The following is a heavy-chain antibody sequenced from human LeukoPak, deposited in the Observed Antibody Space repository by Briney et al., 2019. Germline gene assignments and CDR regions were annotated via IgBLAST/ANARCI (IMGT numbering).Heavy chain of an antibody. CDR2: INPSGGST. CDR3: ARGPGPADDGGGYCFDY. Sequence: ASVKVSCKASGYTLTSYYLYWVRQAPGQGLEWMGVINPSGGSTTSAQKFQGRVTMTRDTSTSTVYMELRSLRSEDTAVYYCARGPGPADDGGGYCFDYWGQGTLVTVSS. CDR1: GYTLTSYY. D-gene: IGHD3-22*01. V-gene: IGHV1-46*01. J-gene: IGHJ4*02.